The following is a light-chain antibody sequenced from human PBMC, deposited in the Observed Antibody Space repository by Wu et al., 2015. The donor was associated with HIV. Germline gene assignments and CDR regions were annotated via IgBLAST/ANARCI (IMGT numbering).Light chain of an antibody. CDR1: QSISNY. CDR2: DAS. V-gene: IGKV3-11*01. Sequence: DILLTQSPATLSLSPGERATLSCRASQSISNYLAWYQQKPGQAPRLLIYDASSRATGIPARFSGSGSGTDFTLTISSLEPEDFAVYYCQQRSNWPLRYSFGQGTKLEIK. J-gene: IGKJ2*03. CDR3: QQRSNWPLRYS.